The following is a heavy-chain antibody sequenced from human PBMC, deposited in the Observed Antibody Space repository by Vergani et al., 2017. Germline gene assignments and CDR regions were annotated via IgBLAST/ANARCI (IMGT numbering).Heavy chain of an antibody. CDR2: TYYRSKWYN. D-gene: IGHD3-9*01. J-gene: IGHJ4*02. CDR3: ARGTGYDILTGYYGYFDY. Sequence: QVQLQQSGPGLVKPSQTLSLTCAISGDSVSSNSAAWNWIRQSPSRGLEWLGRTYYRSKWYNDYAVSVKSRITINPDTSKNQFSLQLNSVTPEDTAVYYCARGTGYDILTGYYGYFDYWGQGTLVTVSS. V-gene: IGHV6-1*01. CDR1: GDSVSSNSAA.